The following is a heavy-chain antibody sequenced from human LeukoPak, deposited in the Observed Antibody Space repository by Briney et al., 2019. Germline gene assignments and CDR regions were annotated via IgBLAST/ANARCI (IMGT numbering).Heavy chain of an antibody. CDR2: IYYSGST. Sequence: SETLSLTCTVSGGSISSYYWNWIRQPPGKGLEWIGYIYYSGSTNYNPSLKSRVTISVDTSKNQFSLTLSSVAAADTAVYYCARVVYSRRDDCWTCYSWGEDYYNKDVWGRGTTVTVSS. CDR3: ARVVYSRRDDCWTCYSWGEDYYNKDV. V-gene: IGHV4-59*01. CDR1: GGSISSYY. J-gene: IGHJ6*03. D-gene: IGHD3/OR15-3a*01.